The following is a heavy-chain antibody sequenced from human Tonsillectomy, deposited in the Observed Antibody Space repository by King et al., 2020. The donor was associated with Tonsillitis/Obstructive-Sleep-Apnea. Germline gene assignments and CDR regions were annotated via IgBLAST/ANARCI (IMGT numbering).Heavy chain of an antibody. CDR1: GGSISGTNYY. J-gene: IGHJ5*02. Sequence: QVQLQESGPGLVKPSETLSLTCTVSGGSISGTNYYWGWIRQPPGKGLEWIGSIYYTGSTYYNPSLESRVTIFVDTSKNQFSLQLSSVAAADTAVYYCARHGGSGWYGGWFDPCGQGTLVTVSS. CDR2: IYYTGST. D-gene: IGHD6-19*01. CDR3: ARHGGSGWYGGWFDP. V-gene: IGHV4-39*01.